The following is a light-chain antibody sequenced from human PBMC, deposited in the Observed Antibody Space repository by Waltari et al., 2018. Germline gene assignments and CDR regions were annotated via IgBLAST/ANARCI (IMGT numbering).Light chain of an antibody. J-gene: IGLJ2*01. CDR3: AAWDESLDGVV. Sequence: QSVLTQPHSASGPPGQRVTISCSGSSSNIGRNTVNWYKQLPGTAPKLLIYSNTQRPSGVPDRFSGSKSGTSASLAISGLQSEDEADYYCAAWDESLDGVVFGGGTKLTVL. CDR1: SSNIGRNT. CDR2: SNT. V-gene: IGLV1-44*01.